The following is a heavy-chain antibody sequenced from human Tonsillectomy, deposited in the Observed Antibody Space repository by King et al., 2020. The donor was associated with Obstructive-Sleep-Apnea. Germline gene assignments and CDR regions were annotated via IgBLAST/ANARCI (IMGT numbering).Heavy chain of an antibody. V-gene: IGHV3-11*01. CDR2: ISVTGSII. J-gene: IGHJ4*02. D-gene: IGHD6-19*01. CDR1: GFTFIDYY. Sequence: VQLVESGGGLVKPGWSLRRSCAASGFTFIDYYLSSIRQAPGKGLEWVSSISVTGSIIYNADSVNGRFTFSRDKAKNSLYLQMNSLRAEDTAVYYCARDSLAVALSKYYFDYWGQGTLVTVSS. CDR3: ARDSLAVALSKYYFDY.